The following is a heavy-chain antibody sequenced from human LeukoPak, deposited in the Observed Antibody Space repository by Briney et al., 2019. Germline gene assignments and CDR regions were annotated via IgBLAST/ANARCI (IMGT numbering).Heavy chain of an antibody. CDR1: GYTFTGYY. Sequence: ASVKVSCKASGYTFTGYYMHWVRQAPGQGLEWMGWINPNSGGTNYAQKFQGRVTMTRDTSISTAYMELSRLRSDDTAVYYCARPGYYYDSSGYPGVDVWGKGTTVTVSS. CDR3: ARPGYYYDSSGYPGVDV. J-gene: IGHJ6*04. CDR2: INPNSGGT. V-gene: IGHV1-2*02. D-gene: IGHD3-22*01.